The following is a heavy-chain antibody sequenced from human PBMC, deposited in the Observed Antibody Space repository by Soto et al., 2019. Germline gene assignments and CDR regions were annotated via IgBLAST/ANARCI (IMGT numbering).Heavy chain of an antibody. Sequence: QVQLVQSGAEVKKPGASVKVSCKASGYTFTSYYMHWVRQAPGQGLEWMGIINPSGGSTTYAQKFQGRDTMTRDTSTSTVYVELSSLGSEDTAVYYCAGGDIVASFGMDVWGQGTTVTVSS. J-gene: IGHJ6*02. D-gene: IGHD5-12*01. CDR2: INPSGGST. CDR1: GYTFTSYY. CDR3: AGGDIVASFGMDV. V-gene: IGHV1-46*01.